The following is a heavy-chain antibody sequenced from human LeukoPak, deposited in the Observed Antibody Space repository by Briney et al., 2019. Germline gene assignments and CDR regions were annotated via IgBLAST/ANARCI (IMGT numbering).Heavy chain of an antibody. CDR3: ARQRIAAAANYYYGMDV. CDR1: GYTFTSFW. V-gene: IGHV5-51*01. Sequence: KPGESLKISCKGSGYTFTSFWIGWVRQMPGKGLEWMGIIYPGDSDTRYSPSFQGQVTISADKSISTAYLQWSSLKASDTAMYYCARQRIAAAANYYYGMDVWGQGTTVTVSS. J-gene: IGHJ6*02. D-gene: IGHD6-13*01. CDR2: IYPGDSDT.